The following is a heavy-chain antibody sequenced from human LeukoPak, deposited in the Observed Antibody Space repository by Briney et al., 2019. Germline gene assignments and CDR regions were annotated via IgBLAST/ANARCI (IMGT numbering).Heavy chain of an antibody. CDR2: INHSGST. Sequence: TSETLSLTCAVYGGSFSGYYWSWIRQPPGKGLEWIGEINHSGSTNYNPSLKSRVTISVDTSKNQFSLKLSSVTAADTAVYYCARGGGSSWAGYWGQGTLVTVSS. CDR1: GGSFSGYY. V-gene: IGHV4-34*01. J-gene: IGHJ4*02. D-gene: IGHD6-13*01. CDR3: ARGGGSSWAGY.